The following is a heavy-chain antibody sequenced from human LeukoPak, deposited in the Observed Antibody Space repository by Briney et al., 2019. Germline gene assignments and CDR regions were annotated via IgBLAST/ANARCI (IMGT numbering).Heavy chain of an antibody. CDR3: ARELSGHGAFDI. J-gene: IGHJ3*02. V-gene: IGHV1-2*02. CDR2: INPNSGGT. CDR1: GGTFSSYA. D-gene: IGHD5-12*01. Sequence: ASVKVSCKASGGTFSSYAISWVRQAPGQGLEWMGWINPNSGGTNYAQKFQGRVTMTRDTSISTAYMELSRLRSDDTAVYYCARELSGHGAFDIWGQGTVVTVSS.